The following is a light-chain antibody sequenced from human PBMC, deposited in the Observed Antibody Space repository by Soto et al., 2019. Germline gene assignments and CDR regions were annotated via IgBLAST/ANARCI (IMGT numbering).Light chain of an antibody. CDR1: NSNIGSNK. Sequence: QSVLTQPPSASGTPGQRVTISCSGSNSNIGSNKVNWYQQLPGTAPKLLIYTSNQRPSGVPDRFSGSKSGTSASLAISGLHSEDEADYYCATWDDSLHGYVFGTGTK. CDR3: ATWDDSLHGYV. V-gene: IGLV1-44*01. J-gene: IGLJ1*01. CDR2: TSN.